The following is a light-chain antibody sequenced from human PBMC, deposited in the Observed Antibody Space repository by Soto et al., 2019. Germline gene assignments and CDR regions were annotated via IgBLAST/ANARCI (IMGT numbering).Light chain of an antibody. CDR3: CSHVGRSTLL. Sequence: QSVLTQPASVYGSPGQSSTISCTGSSSDIGSYNLVSWYQQHPGKAPKLMIYEGSKRPSGVSNRFSGSKPGNTASLTISWLQSEDEADYYCCSHVGRSTLLFGGGTKVTVL. J-gene: IGLJ3*02. CDR1: SSDIGSYNL. V-gene: IGLV2-23*01. CDR2: EGS.